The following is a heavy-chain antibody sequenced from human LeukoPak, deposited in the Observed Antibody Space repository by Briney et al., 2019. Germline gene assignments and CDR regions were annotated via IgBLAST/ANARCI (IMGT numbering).Heavy chain of an antibody. CDR1: GFTFSSYD. D-gene: IGHD3-22*01. CDR2: IGTAGDT. Sequence: GGSLRLSCAASGFTFSSYDMHWVRQATGKGLEWVSAIGTAGDTYYPGSVKGRFTISRENVKNSLYLQMNSLRAGDTAVYYCARVGYDSSGYHYFDYWGQGTLVTVSS. V-gene: IGHV3-13*01. CDR3: ARVGYDSSGYHYFDY. J-gene: IGHJ4*02.